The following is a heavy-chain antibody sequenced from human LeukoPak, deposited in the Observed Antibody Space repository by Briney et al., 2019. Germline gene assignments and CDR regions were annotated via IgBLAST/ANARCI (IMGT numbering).Heavy chain of an antibody. CDR1: GGSFSGYY. Sequence: SETLSLTCAVYGGSFSGYYWSWIRQPPGKGLEWIGEINHSGSTNYNPSLKSRVTISVDTSKNQFSLKLSSVTAADTAVNYCARGRGGGYSYGHWGQGTLVTVSS. J-gene: IGHJ4*02. CDR3: ARGRGGGYSYGH. D-gene: IGHD5-18*01. V-gene: IGHV4-34*01. CDR2: INHSGST.